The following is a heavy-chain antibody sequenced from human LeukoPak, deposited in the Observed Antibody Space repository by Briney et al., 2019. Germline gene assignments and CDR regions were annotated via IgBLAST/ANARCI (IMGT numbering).Heavy chain of an antibody. J-gene: IGHJ4*02. D-gene: IGHD6-13*01. V-gene: IGHV1-2*02. CDR1: GYSFTGYY. Sequence: GASVKVSCKGSGYSFTGYYMHWVRQAPGQGLEWMGWINPNSGGTNYAQKFQGRVTMTRDTSISTAYMELNRLRSDDTAVYYCARLSVSSWYPYLDYWGQGSLVTVSS. CDR2: INPNSGGT. CDR3: ARLSVSSWYPYLDY.